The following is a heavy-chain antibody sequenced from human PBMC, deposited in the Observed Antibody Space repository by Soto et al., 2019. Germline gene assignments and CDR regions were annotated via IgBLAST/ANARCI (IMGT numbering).Heavy chain of an antibody. Sequence: PGGSLRLSCSVSGFTFSHHSLYWVRQAPGKGLRYVSTISGNGGNTHYTASVRGRFTISRDNSKNTVFLQMSGLGVADSAVYYCVKVAGYCTGGSCFSYFDYWGRGALVTVSS. V-gene: IGHV3-64D*06. D-gene: IGHD2-15*01. J-gene: IGHJ4*02. CDR1: GFTFSHHS. CDR3: VKVAGYCTGGSCFSYFDY. CDR2: ISGNGGNT.